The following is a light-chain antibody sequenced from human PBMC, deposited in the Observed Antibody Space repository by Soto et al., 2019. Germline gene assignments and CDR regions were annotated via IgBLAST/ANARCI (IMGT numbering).Light chain of an antibody. J-gene: IGKJ3*01. V-gene: IGKV3-15*01. CDR2: AAS. CDR3: QQYNSWPVGFT. CDR1: QSVSSN. Sequence: EIVMTQSPATLSVSPGERATLSCRASQSVSSNLAWYQQKPGQAPRLLIYAASTRATGIPARLSGSGSGTAVTPTISSLQSEDFAVYYRQQYNSWPVGFTFGPGPKVDIK.